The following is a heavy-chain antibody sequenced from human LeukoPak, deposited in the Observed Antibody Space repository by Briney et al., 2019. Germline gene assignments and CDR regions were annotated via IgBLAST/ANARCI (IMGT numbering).Heavy chain of an antibody. J-gene: IGHJ4*02. CDR3: AREGGHDYGDYVLDY. D-gene: IGHD4-17*01. CDR1: GFTFSSYG. CDR2: IWYDGSNK. Sequence: PGGSLRLSCAASGFTFSSYGMHWARQAPGKGLEWVAVIWYDGSNKYYADSVKGRFTISRDNSKNTLYLQMNSLRAEDTAVYYCAREGGHDYGDYVLDYWGQGTLVTVSS. V-gene: IGHV3-33*01.